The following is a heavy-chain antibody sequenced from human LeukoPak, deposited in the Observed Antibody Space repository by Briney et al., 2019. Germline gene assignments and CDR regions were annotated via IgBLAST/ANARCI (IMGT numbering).Heavy chain of an antibody. J-gene: IGHJ4*02. D-gene: IGHD6-25*01. CDR1: GFTFSSYS. Sequence: PGGSLRLSCAASGFTFSSYSMNWVRQAARKRLEWVSSISSSSSYIYYADSVKGRFTISRDNAKNSLYLQMNSLRAEDTAVYYCAKQRLAYYFDYWGQGTLVTVSS. CDR2: ISSSSSYI. CDR3: AKQRLAYYFDY. V-gene: IGHV3-21*01.